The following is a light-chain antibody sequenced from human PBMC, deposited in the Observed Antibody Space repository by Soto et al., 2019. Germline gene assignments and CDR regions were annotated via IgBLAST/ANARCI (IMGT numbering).Light chain of an antibody. Sequence: EIVLAQSPGTLSLSPGERATLSFRASQTVSSSYLAWYQQKPGQAPRLLIYGASTRAAGIPDRFSGSGSGTDFTLTISSLEPEDFALYYCQQRSNWPITFGQGTRLEI. V-gene: IGKV3D-20*02. J-gene: IGKJ5*01. CDR1: QTVSSSY. CDR3: QQRSNWPIT. CDR2: GAS.